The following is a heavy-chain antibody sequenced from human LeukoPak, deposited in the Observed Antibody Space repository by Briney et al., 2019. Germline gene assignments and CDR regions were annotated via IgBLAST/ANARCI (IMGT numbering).Heavy chain of an antibody. J-gene: IGHJ5*02. Sequence: GGSLRLSCAASGFTGSHDYMSWVRQAPGKGLEWVSATHSSGGTYYADSVKGRFTISRDTSKNTLYLQINSLSVEDTAVYYCIVFGDSNHWGQGTLVTVSS. V-gene: IGHV3-53*01. D-gene: IGHD4-17*01. CDR2: THSSGGT. CDR3: IVFGDSNH. CDR1: GFTGSHDY.